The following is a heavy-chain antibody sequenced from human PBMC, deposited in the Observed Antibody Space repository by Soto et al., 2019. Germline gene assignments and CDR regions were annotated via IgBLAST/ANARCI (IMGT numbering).Heavy chain of an antibody. CDR3: ARGPGRDYGSGTPYYYYMDV. D-gene: IGHD3-10*01. CDR1: GGSIGRYY. J-gene: IGHJ6*03. CDR2: ISDTGST. Sequence: SETLSLTCTVSGGSIGRYYWNWIRQPPGKGLEWIGYISDTGSTDYNPSLKGRVTISLDTSKNQFSLNLSSVTAADTAVYYCARGPGRDYGSGTPYYYYMDVWARGTTVTVSS. V-gene: IGHV4-4*08.